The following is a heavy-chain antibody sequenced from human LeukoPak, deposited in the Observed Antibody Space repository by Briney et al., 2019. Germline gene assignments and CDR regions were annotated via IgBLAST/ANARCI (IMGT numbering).Heavy chain of an antibody. CDR3: ARDKGLWFGEPPPFDL. D-gene: IGHD3-10*01. V-gene: IGHV4-59*01. CDR2: VYYSGTT. CDR1: GGSISSYY. Sequence: SETLSLTCTVSGGSISSYYWSWIRQPPGKGLEWIGYVYYSGTTNYNPSLKSRVTISVDTSKNQFSLKLSSVTAADTAVYYCARDKGLWFGEPPPFDLWGRGTLVTVSS. J-gene: IGHJ2*01.